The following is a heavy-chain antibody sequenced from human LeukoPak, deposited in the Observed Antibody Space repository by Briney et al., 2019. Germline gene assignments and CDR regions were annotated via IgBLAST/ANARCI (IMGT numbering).Heavy chain of an antibody. Sequence: GGSLRLSCEATRFTFDDHGASWVRQAPGRGLEWVSGINWNGDSTGYADPVKGRFTISRDNAKNSLYLQMNSLRAEDTALYYCARAPYSGGWHLLDYWGQGTLVIVSS. CDR2: INWNGDST. D-gene: IGHD6-19*01. J-gene: IGHJ4*02. V-gene: IGHV3-20*04. CDR1: RFTFDDHG. CDR3: ARAPYSGGWHLLDY.